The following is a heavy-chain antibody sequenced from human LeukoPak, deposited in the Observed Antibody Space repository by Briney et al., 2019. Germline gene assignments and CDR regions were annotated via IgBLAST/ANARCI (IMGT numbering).Heavy chain of an antibody. J-gene: IGHJ4*02. D-gene: IGHD1-26*01. CDR3: ARDRHSANYD. CDR2: IKEDGSEK. Sequence: PGGSLRLSCAASGFTLSIFWMSWVREVPGKGLEWVANIKEDGSEKNYVDSVKGRFTIFRDNAKNSLYLQMYSLRAEDTAVYYCARDRHSANYDWGQGTLVTVSS. CDR1: GFTLSIFW. V-gene: IGHV3-7*01.